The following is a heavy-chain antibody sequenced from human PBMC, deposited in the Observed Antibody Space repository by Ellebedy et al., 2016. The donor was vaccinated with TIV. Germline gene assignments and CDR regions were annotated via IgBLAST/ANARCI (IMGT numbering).Heavy chain of an antibody. J-gene: IGHJ4*02. CDR1: GGSINSTSDY. CDR3: ARNSPRVVPSARIIDY. V-gene: IGHV4-39*07. CDR2: IYYRGSA. Sequence: SETLSLXCTVSGGSINSTSDYWGWIRQPPGKGLEWVGNIYYRGSAYYSPSLKSRVIISIDTGKNQFSLRLSSVTAADTAVYYCARNSPRVVPSARIIDYWGQGKLVTVSS. D-gene: IGHD2-2*01.